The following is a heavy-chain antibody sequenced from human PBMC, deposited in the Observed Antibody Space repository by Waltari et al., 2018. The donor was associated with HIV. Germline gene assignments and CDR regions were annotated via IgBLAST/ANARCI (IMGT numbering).Heavy chain of an antibody. J-gene: IGHJ4*02. D-gene: IGHD2-21*02. Sequence: QVQLVQSGAEVKKPGSSVKVSCRASGDSFSTYPFNWVRQAPGQGLEWMGEIIPILGTTKYAQKFQGRVTITADDSTSTAYMGLSSLRSADTAVYYCARGSVVAVTTTFDYWGQGTLVTVSS. V-gene: IGHV1-69*01. CDR2: IIPILGTT. CDR3: ARGSVVAVTTTFDY. CDR1: GDSFSTYP.